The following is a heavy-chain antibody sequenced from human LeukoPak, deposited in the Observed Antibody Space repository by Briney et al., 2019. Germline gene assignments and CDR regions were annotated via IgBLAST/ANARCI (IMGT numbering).Heavy chain of an antibody. Sequence: SETLSLTCTVSGGSISSYFWSWIRQPPGKGLEWIGYIYHSGSTSYNPSLKSRVTISVDTSKNQFSLKLSSVTAADTAVYYCARASGWVTNPFDHWGQGTLVTVSS. D-gene: IGHD2-21*02. V-gene: IGHV4-59*01. J-gene: IGHJ4*02. CDR2: IYHSGST. CDR3: ARASGWVTNPFDH. CDR1: GGSISSYF.